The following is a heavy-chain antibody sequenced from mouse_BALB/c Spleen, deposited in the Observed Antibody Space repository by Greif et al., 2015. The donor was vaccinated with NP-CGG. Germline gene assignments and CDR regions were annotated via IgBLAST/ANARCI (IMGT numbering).Heavy chain of an antibody. Sequence: QVQLQQPGPGLVAPSQSLSITCTVSGFSLTSYGVHWVRQPPGKGLEWLGVIWAGGSTNYNSALMSRLSISKDNSKSQVSLKMNSLQTDDTAMYYCASGGGTYYFDYWGQGTTLTVSS. CDR3: ASGGGTYYFDY. J-gene: IGHJ2*01. CDR2: IWAGGST. D-gene: IGHD4-1*01. CDR1: GFSLTSYG. V-gene: IGHV2-9*02.